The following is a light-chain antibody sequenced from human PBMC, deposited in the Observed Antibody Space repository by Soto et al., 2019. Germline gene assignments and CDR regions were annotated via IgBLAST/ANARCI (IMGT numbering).Light chain of an antibody. J-gene: IGKJ2*01. CDR1: QGISRY. CDR2: AAS. V-gene: IGKV1-39*01. CDR3: QETFTTPYT. Sequence: DIQMTQSPSSLSASVGDRVTITCRARQGISRYLNWYQQKPGKAPKVLIYAASNLESGVPSRFSGSGSGTDFSLTISSLQAGDFATYFCQETFTTPYTFGQGTKLEIK.